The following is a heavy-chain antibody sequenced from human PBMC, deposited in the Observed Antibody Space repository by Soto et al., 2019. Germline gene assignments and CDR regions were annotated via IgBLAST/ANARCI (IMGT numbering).Heavy chain of an antibody. CDR1: GGSISSGDYY. CDR3: ARVEDYYDSSGYYY. V-gene: IGHV4-30-4*01. Sequence: SGTLSLTCTVSGGSISSGDYYWSWIRQPPGKGLEWIGYIYYSGSTYYNPSLKSRVTISVDTSKNQFSLKLSSVTAADTAVYYCARVEDYYDSSGYYYWGQGTLVTVSS. D-gene: IGHD3-22*01. J-gene: IGHJ4*02. CDR2: IYYSGST.